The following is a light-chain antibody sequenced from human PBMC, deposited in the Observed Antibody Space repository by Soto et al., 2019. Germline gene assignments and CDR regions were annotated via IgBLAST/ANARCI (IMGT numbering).Light chain of an antibody. CDR1: QSISSY. Sequence: ETVLTQSPATLSLSPGERATLSCRASQSISSYLAWYQQKPGQAPRLLIYDASNRATGIPARFSGSGSGTDFTLTIISLQPEDFAVYYCQQRTNWPPITFGQGTRLEI. CDR2: DAS. V-gene: IGKV3-11*01. CDR3: QQRTNWPPIT. J-gene: IGKJ5*01.